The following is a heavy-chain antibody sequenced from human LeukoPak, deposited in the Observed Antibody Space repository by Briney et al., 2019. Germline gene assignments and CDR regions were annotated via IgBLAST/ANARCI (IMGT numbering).Heavy chain of an antibody. Sequence: PGGSLRLSCAASGFTFSSYGMSWVRQARGKGREWVANIKQDGSEKYYVDSVKGRFTISRDNAKNSLYLQMNSLRAEDTAVYYCARDDRPLGAFDIWGQGTMVTVSS. V-gene: IGHV3-7*01. CDR2: IKQDGSEK. J-gene: IGHJ3*02. CDR3: ARDDRPLGAFDI. D-gene: IGHD3-16*01. CDR1: GFTFSSYG.